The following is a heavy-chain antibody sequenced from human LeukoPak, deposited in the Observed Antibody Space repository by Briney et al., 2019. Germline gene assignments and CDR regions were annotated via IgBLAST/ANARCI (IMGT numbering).Heavy chain of an antibody. D-gene: IGHD6-13*01. J-gene: IGHJ4*02. CDR3: ATTLSSSWMPVDY. CDR2: INHSGST. Sequence: SETLSLTCAVYGGSFSGYYWSWIRQPPGKGLEWIGEINHSGSTNYNPSLKSRVTISVDTPKNQFSLKLSSVTAADTAVYYCATTLSSSWMPVDYWGQGTLVTVSS. CDR1: GGSFSGYY. V-gene: IGHV4-34*01.